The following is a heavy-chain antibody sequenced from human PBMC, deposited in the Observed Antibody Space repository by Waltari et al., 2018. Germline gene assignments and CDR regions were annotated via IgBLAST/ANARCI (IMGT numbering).Heavy chain of an antibody. CDR1: GFTFSSYG. D-gene: IGHD3-9*01. J-gene: IGHJ4*02. CDR2: IWYDGSNK. CDR3: AKSCAGLGESYFDY. Sequence: QVQLVESGGGVVQPGRSLRLSCAASGFTFSSYGMHWVRQAPGKGLEWVAVIWYDGSNKYYADSVKGRFTISRDNSKNTLYLQMNSLRAEDTAMYYCAKSCAGLGESYFDYWGQGTLVTVSS. V-gene: IGHV3-30*18.